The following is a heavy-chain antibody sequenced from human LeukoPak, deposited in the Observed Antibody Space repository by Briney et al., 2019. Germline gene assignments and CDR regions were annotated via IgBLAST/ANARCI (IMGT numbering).Heavy chain of an antibody. CDR3: TREDVVVVPASMGFDP. J-gene: IGHJ5*02. Sequence: SETLSLTCTVSGGSISSYYWSWIRQPPGKGLEWIGDIYYSGYTNYNPSLKSRATISVDTSKNQFSLKLRSVTAADTAVYYCTREDVVVVPASMGFDPWGQGTLVTVSS. CDR2: IYYSGYT. D-gene: IGHD2-2*01. CDR1: GGSISSYY. V-gene: IGHV4-59*01.